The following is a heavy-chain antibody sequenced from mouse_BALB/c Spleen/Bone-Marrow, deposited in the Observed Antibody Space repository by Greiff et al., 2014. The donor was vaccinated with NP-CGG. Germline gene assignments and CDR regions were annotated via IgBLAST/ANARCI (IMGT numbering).Heavy chain of an antibody. J-gene: IGHJ2*01. CDR3: ARRGSIYDGYLDY. CDR2: IQYSGST. Sequence: VQLKESGPELGKPSQSLSLTCTVPGYSITSGYSWHWIRPFPGKKMEWMGYIQYSGSTNYNPSLKSRISITRDTSKNQFFLQLNSVTTEDTATYYCARRGSIYDGYLDYWGQGTTLTVSS. D-gene: IGHD2-3*01. CDR1: GYSITSGYS. V-gene: IGHV3-1*02.